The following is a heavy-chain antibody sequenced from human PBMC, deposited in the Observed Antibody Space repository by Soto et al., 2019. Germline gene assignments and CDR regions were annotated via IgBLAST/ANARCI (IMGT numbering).Heavy chain of an antibody. CDR1: GFTFSSYA. D-gene: IGHD5-12*01. CDR3: ARGAPGRDGYNLDFQH. J-gene: IGHJ1*01. CDR2: ISSSSSFR. Sequence: PGGSLRLSSVASGFTFSSYAMNWVRQAPGKGLEWVSSISSSSSFRYYANSVKGRFTISRDNAKNSLYLQMNSLRAEDTAVYYCARGAPGRDGYNLDFQHWGQGTLVTVSS. V-gene: IGHV3-21*01.